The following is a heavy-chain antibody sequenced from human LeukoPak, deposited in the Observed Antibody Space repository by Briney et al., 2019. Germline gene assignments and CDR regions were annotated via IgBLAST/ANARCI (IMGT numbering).Heavy chain of an antibody. CDR2: ISGSGGGT. CDR3: ANSQRSGWNYYFDH. D-gene: IGHD6-25*01. V-gene: IGHV3-23*01. CDR1: GFTFSSYA. Sequence: TGGSLRLSCAASGFTFSSYAMSWVRQAPGKGLGWVSGISGSGGGTYYADSVKGRFTISRDNSKNTLYLQMNRLRDEDTAVYFCANSQRSGWNYYFDHWGQGTLVTVSS. J-gene: IGHJ4*02.